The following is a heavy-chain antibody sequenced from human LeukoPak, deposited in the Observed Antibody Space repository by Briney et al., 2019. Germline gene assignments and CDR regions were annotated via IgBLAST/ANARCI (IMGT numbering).Heavy chain of an antibody. CDR1: GITLSNYG. J-gene: IGHJ4*02. D-gene: IGHD3-22*01. Sequence: GGSLRLSCAVSGITLSNYGMSWVRQAPRKGLEWVAGISDSGGSTTYADSVKGRFTISRDNPKNTLFLQMNSLRVEDTAVYFCAKRGVVIRVILVGFHKQAYYFDSWGQGALVTVSS. CDR2: ISDSGGST. V-gene: IGHV3-23*01. CDR3: AKRGVVIRVILVGFHKQAYYFDS.